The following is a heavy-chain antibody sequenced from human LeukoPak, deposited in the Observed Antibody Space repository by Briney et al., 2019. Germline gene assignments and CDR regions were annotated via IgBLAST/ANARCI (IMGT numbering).Heavy chain of an antibody. CDR1: GFTVSSHW. CDR3: VRDFGGSRDY. CDR2: INEDGSTI. Sequence: GGSLRLSWAASGFTVSSHWKDWGRQAPGEGLVWVSRINEDGSTINYADSVKGRFTISRDNAKNTLYLQMDSLRAEDTAVYYCVRDFGGSRDYWGQGTLVIVSS. D-gene: IGHD3-10*01. V-gene: IGHV3-74*01. J-gene: IGHJ4*02.